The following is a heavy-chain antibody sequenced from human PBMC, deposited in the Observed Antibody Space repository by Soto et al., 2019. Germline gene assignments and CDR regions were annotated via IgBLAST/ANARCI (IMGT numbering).Heavy chain of an antibody. CDR1: GFTFSDYA. CDR2: VSHDGRNT. Sequence: VQLVESGGGVVQPGRSLRLSCAASGFTFSDYAMHWVRQAPGKGLEWVAVVSHDGRNTHYADSVKGRFTISRDSSKKTVSMEMTSLRAVDTAVYYCAKGGRQWLVTSDFNYWGQGALVTVSS. D-gene: IGHD6-19*01. CDR3: AKGGRQWLVTSDFNY. J-gene: IGHJ4*02. V-gene: IGHV3-30*18.